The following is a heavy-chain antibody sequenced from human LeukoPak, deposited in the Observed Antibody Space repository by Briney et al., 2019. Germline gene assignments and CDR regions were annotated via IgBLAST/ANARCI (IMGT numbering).Heavy chain of an antibody. J-gene: IGHJ4*02. CDR1: GGTFSNYA. Sequence: SVKVSCKASGGTFSNYAIGWVRQAPGQGLEWMGGVIPIFSTANYAQKFQGRVTITADRSTSTAYMELSSLRAEDTAVYYCAKGKNVLLWFGEFGGGQGTLVTVSS. V-gene: IGHV1-69*06. CDR3: AKGKNVLLWFGEFG. D-gene: IGHD3-10*01. CDR2: VIPIFSTA.